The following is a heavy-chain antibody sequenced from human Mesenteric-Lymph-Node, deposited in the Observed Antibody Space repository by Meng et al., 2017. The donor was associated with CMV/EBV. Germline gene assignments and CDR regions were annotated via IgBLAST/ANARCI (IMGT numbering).Heavy chain of an antibody. D-gene: IGHD4-23*01. CDR2: INHSGST. J-gene: IGHJ4*02. V-gene: IGHV4-34*01. CDR1: GGDFSVYY. CDR3: AXXXRWLKSEGGFNY. Sequence: VHLQHVGRCCLKHSQPLSLTGAGYGGDFSVYYWSWIPQPPGKGLEWIGEINHSGSTNYNPSLKSRVTISVDTSKNQFSLKLSSVTAADTAVYYCAXXXRWLKSEGGFNYWGQGTLVTVSS.